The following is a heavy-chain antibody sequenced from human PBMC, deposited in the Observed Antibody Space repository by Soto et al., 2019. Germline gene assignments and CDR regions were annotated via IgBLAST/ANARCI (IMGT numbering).Heavy chain of an antibody. CDR2: ISSRSRSI. Sequence: EVQLVESGGGLVKPGGSLRLSCAASGFTFSSYSMHWVRQAPGKGLEWVSSISSRSRSIYYADSQKGRFTISRDNTKNSLVLEMNHLGAGDTACYYWGRDRGYYEGLVPYSFDHWGQGTLVTVSS. V-gene: IGHV3-21*01. J-gene: IGHJ4*02. D-gene: IGHD3-3*01. CDR3: GRDRGYYEGLVPYSFDH. CDR1: GFTFSSYS.